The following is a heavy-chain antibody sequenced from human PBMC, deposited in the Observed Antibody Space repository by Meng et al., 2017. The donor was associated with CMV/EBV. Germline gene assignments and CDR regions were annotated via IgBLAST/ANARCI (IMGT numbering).Heavy chain of an antibody. D-gene: IGHD3-3*01. V-gene: IGHV3-21*01. CDR2: ISSSRSYI. CDR1: GFSFSTYT. Sequence: GESLKISCAPSGFSFSTYTMHWVRQAPGKGLEWVSSISSSRSYIYYADSVKGRFTISRDNAKNSLYLQMNSLRAEDTAVYYCARAMVNDFWSGSIVYYYYGMDVWGQGTTVTVSS. J-gene: IGHJ6*02. CDR3: ARAMVNDFWSGSIVYYYYGMDV.